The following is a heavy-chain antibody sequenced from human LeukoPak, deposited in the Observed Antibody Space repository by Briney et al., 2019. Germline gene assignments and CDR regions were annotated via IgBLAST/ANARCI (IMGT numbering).Heavy chain of an antibody. Sequence: SETLSLTCAVYGGSFSTYYWNWIRQTPGKGLEWIGEINHSGSTNSNPSLKSRVTILIDTSKNQFSLKLSSVTAADTAVYYCARFPCSGDSCYSGIRAFDIWGQGTMVIVSS. J-gene: IGHJ3*02. CDR1: GGSFSTYY. CDR2: INHSGST. CDR3: ARFPCSGDSCYSGIRAFDI. D-gene: IGHD2-15*01. V-gene: IGHV4-34*01.